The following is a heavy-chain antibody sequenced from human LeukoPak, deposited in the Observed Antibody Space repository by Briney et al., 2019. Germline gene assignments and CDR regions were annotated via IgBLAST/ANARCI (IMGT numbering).Heavy chain of an antibody. D-gene: IGHD3-10*01. Sequence: GGSLRLSCAASGFSFSLYDMHWVRQAPGKGLEWVAVISNDGDSEYYSDSVKGRFTISRDNAKDTLYLQMDSLRRDDTAVYFCAKDGRGRTFFGDIEYWGQGTLVAVSS. V-gene: IGHV3-30*18. CDR1: GFSFSLYD. J-gene: IGHJ4*02. CDR3: AKDGRGRTFFGDIEY. CDR2: ISNDGDSE.